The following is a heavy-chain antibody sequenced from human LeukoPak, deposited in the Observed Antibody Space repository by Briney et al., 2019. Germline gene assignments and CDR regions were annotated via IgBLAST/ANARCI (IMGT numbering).Heavy chain of an antibody. D-gene: IGHD6-13*01. V-gene: IGHV3-21*01. CDR1: GFTFSSYS. Sequence: GGSLRLSCAASGFTFSSYSMNWVRQAPGKGLEWVSSISSSSSCIYYADSVKGRFTISRDNAKNSLYLQMNSLRAEDTAVYYCARRHSSSWLDYYYGMDVWGQGTTVTVSS. CDR3: ARRHSSSWLDYYYGMDV. CDR2: ISSSSSCI. J-gene: IGHJ6*02.